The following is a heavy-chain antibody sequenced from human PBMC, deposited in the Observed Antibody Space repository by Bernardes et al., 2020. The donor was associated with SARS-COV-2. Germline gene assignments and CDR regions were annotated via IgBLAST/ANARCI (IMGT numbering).Heavy chain of an antibody. CDR3: ASHYGSGSYRYAFDI. D-gene: IGHD3-10*01. J-gene: IGHJ3*02. Sequence: GETLCLSCAASGFTFNDYGMSWVRQAPGKGLEWVSGINWNGGSTGYADSVKGRFTISRDNAKNSLYLQMNSLRAEDTALYHCASHYGSGSYRYAFDIWGQGTMVTGSS. CDR2: INWNGGST. V-gene: IGHV3-20*01. CDR1: GFTFNDYG.